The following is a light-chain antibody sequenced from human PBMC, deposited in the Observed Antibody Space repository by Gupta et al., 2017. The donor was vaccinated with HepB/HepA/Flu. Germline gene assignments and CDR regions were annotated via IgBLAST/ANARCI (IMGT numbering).Light chain of an antibody. CDR2: DVS. CDR3: QQYDYLVS. V-gene: IGKV1-33*01. Sequence: DIRLTQSPTSLSASVGDRVTITCQASHDINYFLNWFHQKPGKAPKLLIYDVSTLGTGVPSMFSGSRSGTDFTLTITSLEPEDIGTFYCQQYDYLVSFGGGTKVDLK. CDR1: HDINYF. J-gene: IGKJ4*01.